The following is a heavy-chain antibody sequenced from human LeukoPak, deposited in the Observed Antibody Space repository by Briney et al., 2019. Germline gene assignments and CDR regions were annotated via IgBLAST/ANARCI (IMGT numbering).Heavy chain of an antibody. Sequence: ASVEVSCKASGGTFSSYAISWVRQAPGQGLEWMGRIIPIFGTANYAQKFQGRVTITTDESTSTAYMELSSLRSEDTAVYYCARGEYYYDSSGYEFDYWGQGTLVTVSS. J-gene: IGHJ4*02. D-gene: IGHD3-22*01. CDR1: GGTFSSYA. CDR3: ARGEYYYDSSGYEFDY. CDR2: IIPIFGTA. V-gene: IGHV1-69*05.